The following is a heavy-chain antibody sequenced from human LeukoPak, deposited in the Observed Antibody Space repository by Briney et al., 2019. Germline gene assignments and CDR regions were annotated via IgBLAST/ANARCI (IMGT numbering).Heavy chain of an antibody. CDR2: IRYDGSNK. CDR1: GFTFSSYG. D-gene: IGHD3-10*01. Sequence: GGSLRLSCAASGFTFSSYGMHWVRQAPGTGLEWVAFIRYDGSNKYYADSVKGRFTISRDNSKNTLYLQMNSLRAEDTAVYYCAKDPYYYGSGSYYNPYFDYWGQGTLVTVSS. CDR3: AKDPYYYGSGSYYNPYFDY. V-gene: IGHV3-30*02. J-gene: IGHJ4*02.